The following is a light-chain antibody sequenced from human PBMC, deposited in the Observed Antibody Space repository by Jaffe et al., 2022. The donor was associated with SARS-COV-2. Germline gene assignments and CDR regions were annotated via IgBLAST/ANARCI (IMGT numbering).Light chain of an antibody. CDR1: RDISSW. Sequence: DIQMTQSPSSVSASVGDRVTITCRASRDISSWLAWYQQKPGKPPNLLIYAASTLQSGVPSRFSGSGYGTDFTLTISSLQPEDFATYYCQQANSFPPTFGQGTKLEI. CDR3: QQANSFPPT. J-gene: IGKJ2*01. CDR2: AAS. V-gene: IGKV1-12*01.